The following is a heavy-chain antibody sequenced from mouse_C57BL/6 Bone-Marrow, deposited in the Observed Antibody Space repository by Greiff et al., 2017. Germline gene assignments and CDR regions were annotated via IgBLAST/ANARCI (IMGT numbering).Heavy chain of an antibody. D-gene: IGHD2-5*01. CDR3: ARGYYSNY. V-gene: IGHV1-69*01. CDR2: IDPYDSYT. Sequence: VQLQQPGAELVMPGASVKLSCKASGYTFTSYWMHWVKQRPGQGLEWIGEIDPYDSYTNYNQKFKGKSTLTVDKSSSTAYMQLSSLTSEDSAVYYCARGYYSNYWGQGTTLTVSS. CDR1: GYTFTSYW. J-gene: IGHJ2*01.